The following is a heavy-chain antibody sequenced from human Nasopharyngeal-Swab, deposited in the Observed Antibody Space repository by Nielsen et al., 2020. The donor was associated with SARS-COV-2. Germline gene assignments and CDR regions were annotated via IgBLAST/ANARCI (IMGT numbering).Heavy chain of an antibody. CDR3: ARDESGDYLGLPFDY. CDR2: VSYSGTA. V-gene: IGHV4-39*07. CDR1: GASISSSINY. Sequence: SETLSLTCTVSGASISSSINYWGWLRPSPQKGLEWIGTVSYSGTANYNPSLNSRVPISVDTSKNQFSLKLISVTAADTAVYYCARDESGDYLGLPFDYWGQGTLVTVSS. J-gene: IGHJ4*02. D-gene: IGHD4-17*01.